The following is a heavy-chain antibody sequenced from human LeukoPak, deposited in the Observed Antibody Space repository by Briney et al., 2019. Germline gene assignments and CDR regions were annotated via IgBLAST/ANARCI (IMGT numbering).Heavy chain of an antibody. CDR1: GFTFGDYA. Sequence: PGGSLRLSCTASGFTFGDYAMSWVRQAAGKGLEWVGFIRIKAYGGTTEYAASVKGRFTISRDDSKSISYLQMNSLKTEDTAVYYSTRGSCTNGVCYHFDYWGQGTLVTVSS. J-gene: IGHJ4*02. D-gene: IGHD2-8*01. CDR2: IRIKAYGGTT. CDR3: TRGSCTNGVCYHFDY. V-gene: IGHV3-49*04.